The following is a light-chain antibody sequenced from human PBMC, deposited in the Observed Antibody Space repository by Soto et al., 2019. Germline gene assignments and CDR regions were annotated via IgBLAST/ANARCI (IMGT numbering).Light chain of an antibody. V-gene: IGLV2-14*03. CDR1: SSDVGAFNF. J-gene: IGLJ2*01. CDR3: TSHTTTSPPVL. Sequence: QSVLTQPASVSGSPGQSITISCTGTSSDVGAFNFVSWYQQHPGKAPKLVIYDVRHRPSGVSDRFSGSKSGNTASLTIYGLQAEDEADYYCTSHTTTSPPVLFGGGTKLTV. CDR2: DVR.